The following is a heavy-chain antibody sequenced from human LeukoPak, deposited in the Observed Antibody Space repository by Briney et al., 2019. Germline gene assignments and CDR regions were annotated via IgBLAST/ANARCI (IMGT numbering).Heavy chain of an antibody. CDR1: GFTFSSYW. Sequence: PGGSLRLSCAASGFTFSSYWMSWVRQAPGKGLEWVASIKQDGSEKYYVDSVKGRFTISRDNAKNSLYLQMNSLRAEDTAVYYCAREDSAADDAFDTWGQGTMVTVSS. J-gene: IGHJ3*02. D-gene: IGHD6-13*01. CDR3: AREDSAADDAFDT. V-gene: IGHV3-7*03. CDR2: IKQDGSEK.